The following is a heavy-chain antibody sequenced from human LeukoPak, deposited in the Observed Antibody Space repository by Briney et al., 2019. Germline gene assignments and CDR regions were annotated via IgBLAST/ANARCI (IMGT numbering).Heavy chain of an antibody. CDR1: GFTFSSYA. J-gene: IGHJ4*02. D-gene: IGHD5-24*01. CDR2: ISYDGSNK. V-gene: IGHV3-30*04. Sequence: GGSLRLSCAASGFTFSSYAMHWVRQAPGKGLEWVAVISYDGSNKYYADSVKGRFTISRDNSKNTLYLQMNSLRAEDTAVYYCARAPWLQFMMIDYWGQGTLVTVSS. CDR3: ARAPWLQFMMIDY.